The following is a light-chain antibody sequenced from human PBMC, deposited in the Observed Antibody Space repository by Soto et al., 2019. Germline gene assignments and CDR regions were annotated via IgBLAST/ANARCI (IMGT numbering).Light chain of an antibody. CDR2: KAS. CDR1: PSISTW. J-gene: IGKJ1*01. V-gene: IGKV1-5*03. CDR3: QQYNSYPWT. Sequence: IPMPQSPSTLSASVGDRVTFTCRASPSISTWLAWYQQKPGKAPKLLIYKASTLEVGVPSRFSGSGSGTEFTLTISTLQPSDFATYYCQQYNSYPWTFGQGTKV.